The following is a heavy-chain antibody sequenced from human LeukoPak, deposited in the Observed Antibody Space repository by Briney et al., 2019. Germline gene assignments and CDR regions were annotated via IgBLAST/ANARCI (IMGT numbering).Heavy chain of an antibody. J-gene: IGHJ4*02. CDR1: GGTFSSYA. CDR2: IIPIFDTA. CDR3: ARDYYDSSGYKFDY. Sequence: GASMKVSCKASGGTFSSYAISWVRQAPGQGLEWMGGIIPIFDTANYAQKFQGRVTITADESTSTAYMELSSLRSEDTAVYYCARDYYDSSGYKFDYWGQGTLVTVSS. V-gene: IGHV1-69*13. D-gene: IGHD3-22*01.